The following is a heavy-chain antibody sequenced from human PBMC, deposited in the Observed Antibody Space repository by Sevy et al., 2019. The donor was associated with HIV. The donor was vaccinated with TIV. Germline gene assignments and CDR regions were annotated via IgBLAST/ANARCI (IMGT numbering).Heavy chain of an antibody. D-gene: IGHD3-3*01. V-gene: IGHV3-74*01. CDR3: ARGQLLQFLEWPSYSLDV. J-gene: IGHJ6*02. Sequence: GGSLRLSCAASGFTFSSHWMFWVRQAPGKGLMWVSHINSHGTITNYADSVKGRFAISRDNAMNTVYLRMDSLRAEDTAVYYCARGQLLQFLEWPSYSLDVWGQGTTVTVSS. CDR2: INSHGTIT. CDR1: GFTFSSHW.